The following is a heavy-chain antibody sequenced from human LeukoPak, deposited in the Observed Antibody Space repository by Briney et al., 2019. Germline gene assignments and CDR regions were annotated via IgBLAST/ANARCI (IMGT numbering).Heavy chain of an antibody. CDR1: GGSISSGGYY. Sequence: PSETLSLTCTVSGGSISSGGYYWSWIRQHPGKGLEWIGYIYYSGSTSYNPSLKSRVTISIDTSKNQFSLRLSSVTAADTAVYYCARDSSGCSYFDYWGQGTLVIVSS. CDR2: IYYSGST. V-gene: IGHV4-31*03. CDR3: ARDSSGCSYFDY. D-gene: IGHD3-22*01. J-gene: IGHJ4*02.